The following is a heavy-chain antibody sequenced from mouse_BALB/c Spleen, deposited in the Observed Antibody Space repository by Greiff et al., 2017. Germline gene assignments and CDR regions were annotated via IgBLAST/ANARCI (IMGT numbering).Heavy chain of an antibody. CDR3: APYGSWFAY. CDR2: IDPENGNT. J-gene: IGHJ3*01. V-gene: IGHV14-1*02. Sequence: EVKLVESGAELVRPGALVKLSCKASGFNIKDYYMHWVKQRPEQGLEWIGWIDPENGNTIYDPKFQGKASITADTSSNTAYLQLSSLTSEDTAVYYCAPYGSWFAYWGQGTLVTVSA. CDR1: GFNIKDYY. D-gene: IGHD1-1*02.